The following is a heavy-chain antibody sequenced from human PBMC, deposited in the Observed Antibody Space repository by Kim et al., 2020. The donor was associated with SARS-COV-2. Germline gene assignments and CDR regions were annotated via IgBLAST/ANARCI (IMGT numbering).Heavy chain of an antibody. V-gene: IGHV4-34*01. J-gene: IGHJ6*02. D-gene: IGHD3-22*01. CDR1: GGCFSGYY. CDR2: NNHSGST. CDR3: ARGSEGITMIVMVNAYDYDGMDV. Sequence: SETLSLTCAVYGGCFSGYYWSWTRQLPGEGLGWIGENNHSGSTNYNPSLKSRVTISVDTSKNQSSLKLSSVTAADTPVYTCARGSEGITMIVMVNAYDYDGMDVWGQGTPVTVSS.